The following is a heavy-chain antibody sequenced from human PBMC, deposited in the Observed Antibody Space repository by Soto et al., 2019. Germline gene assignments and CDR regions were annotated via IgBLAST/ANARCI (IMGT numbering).Heavy chain of an antibody. Sequence: QVQLQESGPILVKPSQTLSLTCTVSGGSISSVYDCWSWIRQSPDKGLEWIGHIYNGGTTYNNPSPTSRVTISVDTSKNQCSLQLRSVTAADTAVYFCARGPSGDKVDFWGQGTLVTVSS. D-gene: IGHD7-27*01. CDR1: GGSISSVYDC. V-gene: IGHV4-30-4*01. J-gene: IGHJ4*02. CDR2: IYNGGTT. CDR3: ARGPSGDKVDF.